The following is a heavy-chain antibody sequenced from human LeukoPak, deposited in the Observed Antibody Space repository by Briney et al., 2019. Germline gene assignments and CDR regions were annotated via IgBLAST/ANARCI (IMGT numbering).Heavy chain of an antibody. CDR2: ISYDGSNK. CDR3: ARDRATTVTYYYYGMDV. J-gene: IGHJ6*02. D-gene: IGHD4-17*01. V-gene: IGHV3-30-3*01. Sequence: GSLRLSCAASGFTFSSYAMHWVRQAPGKGLEWVAVISYDGSNKYYADSVEGRFTISRDNSKNTLYLQMNSLRAEDTAVYYCARDRATTVTYYYYGMDVWGQGTTVTVSS. CDR1: GFTFSSYA.